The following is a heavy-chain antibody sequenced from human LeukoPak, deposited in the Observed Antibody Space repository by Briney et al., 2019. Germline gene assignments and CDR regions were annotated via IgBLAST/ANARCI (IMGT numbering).Heavy chain of an antibody. J-gene: IGHJ4*02. Sequence: SETLSLTCNVSGGAVTGSTYYWAWIRQPPGKGLEWIGSMYYSGITYYNPSLKSRVTISVDTSKNQFSLKLSSVTAADTATYHCARHYYDNTGYYYLDYWGQGTLVTVSS. CDR2: MYYSGIT. V-gene: IGHV4-39*01. D-gene: IGHD3-22*01. CDR3: ARHYYDNTGYYYLDY. CDR1: GGAVTGSTYY.